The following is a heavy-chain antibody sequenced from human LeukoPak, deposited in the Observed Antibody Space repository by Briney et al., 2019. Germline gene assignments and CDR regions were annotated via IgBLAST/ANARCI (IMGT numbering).Heavy chain of an antibody. D-gene: IGHD1-14*01. CDR1: LDSTTSNF. Sequence: SETLSLTCTVSLDSTTSNFWSWGRQPPRESLEWIGEIHRSGSPNYNPSLQSRVTISIDRSRNLIVLELSSVAAAETVVYYCAREILGGFNPGAYWGQGILVTVSS. V-gene: IGHV4-4*02. J-gene: IGHJ4*02. CDR2: IHRSGSP. CDR3: AREILGGFNPGAY.